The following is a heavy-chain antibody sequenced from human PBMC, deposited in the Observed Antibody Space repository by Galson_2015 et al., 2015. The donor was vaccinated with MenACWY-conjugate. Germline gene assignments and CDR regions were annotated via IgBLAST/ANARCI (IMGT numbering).Heavy chain of an antibody. CDR1: LGSISTYY. D-gene: IGHD3-16*01. CDR3: ARHRPTFNQQLAADYFDY. V-gene: IGHV4-59*08. Sequence: LSLTCTASLGSISTYYWSWIRQPPGKGLEWIGHGSYSGSANYNPSPRSRVTISVDSSKNQFSLRLSSVTATDTAVYYCARHRPTFNQQLAADYFDYWGQGTLVTVSS. CDR2: GSYSGSA. J-gene: IGHJ4*02.